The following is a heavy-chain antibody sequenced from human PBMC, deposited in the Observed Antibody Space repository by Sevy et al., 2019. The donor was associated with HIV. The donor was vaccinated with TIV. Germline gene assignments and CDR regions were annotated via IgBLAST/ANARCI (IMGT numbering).Heavy chain of an antibody. CDR2: IRQDGNEI. V-gene: IGHV3-7*01. CDR3: ARRYFDL. Sequence: GGSLRLSCVASGFTFDNYWMQWVRQAPGKGLEWVANIRQDGNEIYYADSVKGRFPISRDNAKESLYLQMSNLRVEDTAIYYCARRYFDLWGQGILVTVSS. CDR1: GFTFDNYW. J-gene: IGHJ4*02.